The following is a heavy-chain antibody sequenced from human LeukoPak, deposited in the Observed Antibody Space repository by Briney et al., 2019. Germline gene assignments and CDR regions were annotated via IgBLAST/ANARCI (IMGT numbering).Heavy chain of an antibody. Sequence: ASVKVSCKASGYTFTSYGISWVRQAPGQGLEWMGGIIPIFGTANYAQKFQGRVTITADESTSTAYMELSSLRSEDTAVYYCANTGRGDYYGMDVWGQGTTVTVSS. CDR1: GYTFTSYG. V-gene: IGHV1-69*13. J-gene: IGHJ6*02. CDR3: ANTGRGDYYGMDV. CDR2: IIPIFGTA. D-gene: IGHD5-18*01.